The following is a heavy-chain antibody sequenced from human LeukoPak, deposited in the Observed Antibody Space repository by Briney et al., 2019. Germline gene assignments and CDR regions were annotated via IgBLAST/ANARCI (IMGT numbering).Heavy chain of an antibody. CDR1: GFTFSNYA. V-gene: IGHV3-21*01. CDR3: ARDGHGDGILTGYSYFGMDV. D-gene: IGHD3-9*01. J-gene: IGHJ6*02. CDR2: VIGSGVDT. Sequence: GGSLRLSCVASGFTFSNYAMNWVRHAPGKRLEWVASVIGSGVDTYHAESVKGRFTISRDNAKNSLYLQMNSLRAEDTAVYFCARDGHGDGILTGYSYFGMDVWGQGTTVTVSS.